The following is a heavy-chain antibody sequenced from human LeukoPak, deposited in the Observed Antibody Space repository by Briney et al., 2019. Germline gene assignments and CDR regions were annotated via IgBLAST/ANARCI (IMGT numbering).Heavy chain of an antibody. J-gene: IGHJ4*02. V-gene: IGHV3-33*01. CDR3: ARDKARTGTSFDY. Sequence: PGRSLRLSCAASEFTFSSYGMPWVRQAPGKGLEWVAVIWYDGSNKFYADSVKGRFTISRDNSKNTLYLQMNSLRAEDTAVYYYARDKARTGTSFDYWGQGTLVTVSS. D-gene: IGHD1-7*01. CDR2: IWYDGSNK. CDR1: EFTFSSYG.